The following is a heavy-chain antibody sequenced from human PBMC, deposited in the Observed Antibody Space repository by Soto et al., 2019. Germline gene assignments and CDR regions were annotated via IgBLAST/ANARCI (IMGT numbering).Heavy chain of an antibody. CDR1: GFTFSSYW. V-gene: IGHV3-74*01. Sequence: PGRSLRLSCAASGFTFSSYWMHWIRQAPGKGLVWVSRINSDGSSTSYADSVKGRSTISRDNAKNTLYLQMNSLRAEDTAVYYCARASIAVAGYDYWGQGXLVTVYS. CDR2: INSDGSST. J-gene: IGHJ4*02. D-gene: IGHD6-19*01. CDR3: ARASIAVAGYDY.